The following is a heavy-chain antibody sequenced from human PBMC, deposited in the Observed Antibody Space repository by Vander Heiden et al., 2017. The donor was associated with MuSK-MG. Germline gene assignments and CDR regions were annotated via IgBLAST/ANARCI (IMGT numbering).Heavy chain of an antibody. J-gene: IGHJ4*02. D-gene: IGHD3-10*01. Sequence: QVPLQESGPGLVKPSETLSPPCTVSGGSISTSYWSWIRQSPVKGLEWIGYIYYTGSTHYSPSFWSRIAISIDTPKNQFSLKLRSVTAADTAVYYCARLDTMIRGVVTPFFDSWGQGALVTVSS. V-gene: IGHV4-59*01. CDR1: GGSISTSY. CDR3: ARLDTMIRGVVTPFFDS. CDR2: IYYTGST.